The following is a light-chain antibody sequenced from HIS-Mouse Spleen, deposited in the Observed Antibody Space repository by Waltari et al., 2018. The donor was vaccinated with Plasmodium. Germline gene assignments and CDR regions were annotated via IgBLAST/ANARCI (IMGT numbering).Light chain of an antibody. V-gene: IGKV1-8*01. CDR1: QGISSS. CDR2: AAS. CDR3: QQYYSYPPT. J-gene: IGKJ4*01. Sequence: AIRMTPSPSSLSASTVDRATITCRASQGISSSLAWYQQKPGKAPKLLIYAASTLQRGVPSRFSGSGSGTDFTLTISCLQSEDFATYYCQQYYSYPPTFGGGTKVEIK.